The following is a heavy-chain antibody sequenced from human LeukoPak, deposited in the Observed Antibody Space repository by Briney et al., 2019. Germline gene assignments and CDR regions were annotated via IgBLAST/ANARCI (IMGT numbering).Heavy chain of an antibody. CDR3: GRRAHSDFWSGYFYFDY. D-gene: IGHD3-3*01. Sequence: GGSLSLSSAASGFTFSSYSMNWVRQAPGKGLEGVSYIYSSGSTIYYADSVKGRFTISRDNAKNSLYLQMNRLRAEDTAVYYCGRRAHSDFWSGYFYFDYWGQGTLVTVSS. CDR2: IYSSGSTI. J-gene: IGHJ4*02. V-gene: IGHV3-48*01. CDR1: GFTFSSYS.